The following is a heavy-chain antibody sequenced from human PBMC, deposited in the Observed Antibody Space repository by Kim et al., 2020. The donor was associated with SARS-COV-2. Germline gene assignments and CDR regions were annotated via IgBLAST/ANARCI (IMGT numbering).Heavy chain of an antibody. CDR3: AKDRRVVAASFDYGMDV. CDR2: ISWNSGSI. J-gene: IGHJ6*02. CDR1: GFTFDDYA. D-gene: IGHD2-15*01. Sequence: GGSLRLSCAASGFTFDDYAMHWVRQAPGKGLEWVSGISWNSGSIGYADSVKGRFTISRDNAKNSLYLQRNSLRAEDTALYYCAKDRRVVAASFDYGMDVWGQGTTVTVSS. V-gene: IGHV3-9*01.